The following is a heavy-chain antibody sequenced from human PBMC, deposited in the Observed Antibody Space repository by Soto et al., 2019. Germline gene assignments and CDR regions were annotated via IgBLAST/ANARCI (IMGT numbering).Heavy chain of an antibody. D-gene: IGHD3-9*01. V-gene: IGHV2-5*01. CDR1: GFSLSTSGVG. J-gene: IGHJ6*02. Sequence: QITLKESGPTLVKPTQTLTLTCTFSGFSLSTSGVGVGWIRQPPGKALEWLALIYWNDDKRYSPSLKSRLTSTKDTSKNQVVLTMTNMDPVDTATYYCAHMEQPSPWTDYDILTGWSGAGLGSYGMDVWGQGTTVTVSS. CDR3: AHMEQPSPWTDYDILTGWSGAGLGSYGMDV. CDR2: IYWNDDK.